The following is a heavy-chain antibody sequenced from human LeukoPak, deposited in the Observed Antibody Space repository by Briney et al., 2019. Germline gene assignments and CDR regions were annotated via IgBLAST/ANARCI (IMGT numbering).Heavy chain of an antibody. CDR3: AKGQYGSGSYYTGGFDY. CDR1: GVTFSSYA. D-gene: IGHD3-10*01. CDR2: ISGSGGST. Sequence: PGGSLRLSCAASGVTFSSYAMSWVRQAPGKGLEWVSAISGSGGSTYYADSVKGRFTISRDNSKNTLYLQMNSLRAEDTAVYYCAKGQYGSGSYYTGGFDYWGQGTLVTVSS. V-gene: IGHV3-23*01. J-gene: IGHJ4*02.